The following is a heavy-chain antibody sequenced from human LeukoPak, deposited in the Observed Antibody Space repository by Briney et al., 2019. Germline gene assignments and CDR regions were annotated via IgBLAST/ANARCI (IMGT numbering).Heavy chain of an antibody. CDR3: GRDREPGNWFDP. CDR2: IFHTGSA. Sequence: SETLSLTCTVSGASISSYYWTWIRQPPGKGLEWIGYIFHTGSANYNPSLRSRVTISADTSNNQFSLKLSSVTAADTAVYYCGRDREPGNWFDPWGQGILVTVSS. V-gene: IGHV4-59*01. J-gene: IGHJ5*02. CDR1: GASISSYY. D-gene: IGHD5-24*01.